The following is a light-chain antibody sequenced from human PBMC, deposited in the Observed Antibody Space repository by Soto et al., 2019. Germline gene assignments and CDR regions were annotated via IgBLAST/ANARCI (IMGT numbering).Light chain of an antibody. Sequence: DIVMTQSPATLSVSPGERATLSCRASQSISSSLAWYQQKPGQAPRLLIHGASTRATSNPGRFSGSGSGAEFTLTISSLQPEDVATYYCQKYNSAPLTFGGGTKVDIK. CDR1: QSISSS. CDR3: QKYNSAPLT. V-gene: IGKV3-15*01. J-gene: IGKJ4*01. CDR2: GAS.